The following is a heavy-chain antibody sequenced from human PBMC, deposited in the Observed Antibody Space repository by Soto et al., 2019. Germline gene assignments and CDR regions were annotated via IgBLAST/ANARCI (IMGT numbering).Heavy chain of an antibody. CDR2: IYSGGST. D-gene: IGHD3-3*01. Sequence: EVPLVESGGGLIQPGGSLRLSCAASGFTVSSNYMSWVRQAPGKGLEWVSVIYSGGSTYYADSVKGRFTISRDNSKNTLYLQMNSLRAEDTAVYYCARWPYDFWSGRYGMDVWGQGTTVTVSS. J-gene: IGHJ6*02. CDR3: ARWPYDFWSGRYGMDV. V-gene: IGHV3-53*01. CDR1: GFTVSSNY.